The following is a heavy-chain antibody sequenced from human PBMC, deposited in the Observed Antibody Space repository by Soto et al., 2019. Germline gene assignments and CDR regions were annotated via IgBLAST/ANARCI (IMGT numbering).Heavy chain of an antibody. D-gene: IGHD3-10*01. CDR1: GGTFSRYT. Sequence: QVQLVQSGAEVKKPGSSVKVSCKASGGTFSRYTINWVRQAPGQGLEWMGRIIPIAAIANYTQKFQGRVTITVDKSSTTAYMELSSLRSDDTAVYYCARGSIVVRGAPSWFDPWGQGTLVTVSS. CDR2: IIPIAAIA. V-gene: IGHV1-69*02. J-gene: IGHJ5*02. CDR3: ARGSIVVRGAPSWFDP.